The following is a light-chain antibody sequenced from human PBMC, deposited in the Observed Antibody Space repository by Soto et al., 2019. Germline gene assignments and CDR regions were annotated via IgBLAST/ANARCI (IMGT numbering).Light chain of an antibody. CDR3: KQFNIYPPP. Sequence: DIQLTQSPSFLSASVGDRVTITCRASQGISSYLAWYQQKPGKAPKLLIYAASTLQSGVPSRFSGSGSGPKFTLTISSLQPEDFATYYCKQFNIYPPPSGGGTKGDIK. CDR1: QGISSY. CDR2: AAS. V-gene: IGKV1-9*01. J-gene: IGKJ4*01.